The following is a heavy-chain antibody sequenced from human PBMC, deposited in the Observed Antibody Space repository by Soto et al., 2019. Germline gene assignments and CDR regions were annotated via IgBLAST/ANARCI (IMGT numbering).Heavy chain of an antibody. Sequence: PSETLSLTCTVSGGSISPYYWSWIRQPPGRGLERIGNIYYSGSTNYNPSLKSRVIISVDRFKNQFSLILSSVTAADTAVYYCARVPDRWGQGTLVTVSS. V-gene: IGHV4-59*12. J-gene: IGHJ5*02. CDR2: IYYSGST. D-gene: IGHD2-2*01. CDR1: GGSISPYY. CDR3: ARVPDR.